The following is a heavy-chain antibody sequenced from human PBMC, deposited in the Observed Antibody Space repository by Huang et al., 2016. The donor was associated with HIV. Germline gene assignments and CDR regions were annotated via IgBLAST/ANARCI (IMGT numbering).Heavy chain of an antibody. Sequence: EVQLVESGGALVQPGGSLKLSCVVSGFDFSKYSMNWVRQAPGMGLEWVSYISGTSSNIYYADSVKGRFTISRDNAKNSVFLQRRSLRAEDTALYYCARTEMEYYYGSSGYYPDYWGQGTQVTVSS. D-gene: IGHD3-22*01. J-gene: IGHJ4*02. CDR3: ARTEMEYYYGSSGYYPDY. V-gene: IGHV3-48*01. CDR2: ISGTSSNI. CDR1: GFDFSKYS.